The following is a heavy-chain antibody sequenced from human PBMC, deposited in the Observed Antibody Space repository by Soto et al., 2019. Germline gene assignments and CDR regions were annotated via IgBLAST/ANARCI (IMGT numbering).Heavy chain of an antibody. Sequence: SETLSLTCTVSGGSISSGGYYWSWIRQHPGKGLEWIGYIYYSGSTYYNPSLKSRVTISVDTSKNQFSLKLSSVTAADTAVYYCARARGYYYDSSGYSHYNWFDPWGQGTLVTVSS. D-gene: IGHD3-22*01. J-gene: IGHJ5*02. V-gene: IGHV4-31*03. CDR1: GGSISSGGYY. CDR3: ARARGYYYDSSGYSHYNWFDP. CDR2: IYYSGST.